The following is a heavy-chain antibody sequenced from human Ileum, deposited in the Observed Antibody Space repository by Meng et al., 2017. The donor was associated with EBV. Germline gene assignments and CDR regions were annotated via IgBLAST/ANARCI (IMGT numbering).Heavy chain of an antibody. V-gene: IGHV4-59*08. CDR2: IYNSGST. CDR3: AGGGWSLDY. J-gene: IGHJ4*02. Sequence: EPGTGLVTPSHTRSLTGTVSGGYVSSCFWRWPRQPPGKGLEWIRYIYNSGSTNHNHPLKSRVTISVDTSKNQFSLNLSSVTAADTAVYYCAGGGWSLDYWGQGTLVTVSS. CDR1: GGYVSSCF. D-gene: IGHD2-15*01.